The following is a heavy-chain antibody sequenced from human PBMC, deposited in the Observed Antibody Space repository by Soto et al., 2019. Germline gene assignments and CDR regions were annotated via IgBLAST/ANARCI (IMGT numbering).Heavy chain of an antibody. V-gene: IGHV3-21*01. CDR1: GFSFSPYI. D-gene: IGHD3-22*01. Sequence: GSLGLSCSASGFSFSPYILNWVRQAPGKGLEWVSSITSSSTYIYYADSVRGRFTISRDNAKNSLSLQMNSLRAEDSAVYYCATGGDSSGFQSYSYYGMDVWGQGTTVTAP. J-gene: IGHJ6*02. CDR3: ATGGDSSGFQSYSYYGMDV. CDR2: ITSSSTYI.